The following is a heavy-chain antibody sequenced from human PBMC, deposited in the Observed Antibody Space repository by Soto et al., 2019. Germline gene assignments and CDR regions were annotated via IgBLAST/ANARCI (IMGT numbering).Heavy chain of an antibody. J-gene: IGHJ4*02. V-gene: IGHV3-21*01. Sequence: GGSLRLSCAASGFTFSSYSMNWVRQAPGKGLEWVSSISSSSSYIYYADSVKGRFTISRDNAKNSLYLQMNSLRAKDTAVYYCARDVSPHYYDSSAHGYWGQGTLVTVSS. CDR3: ARDVSPHYYDSSAHGY. D-gene: IGHD3-22*01. CDR2: ISSSSSYI. CDR1: GFTFSSYS.